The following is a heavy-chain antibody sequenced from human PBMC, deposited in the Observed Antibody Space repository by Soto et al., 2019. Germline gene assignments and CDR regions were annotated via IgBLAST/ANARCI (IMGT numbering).Heavy chain of an antibody. Sequence: GGSLRLSCAASGFTFSSYAMSWVRQAPGKGLEWVSAISGSGGSTYYADSVKGRFTISRDNPKNTLYLQMNSLRAEDTAVYYCAKDFSYYYDSSGGDYYYYYGMDVWGKGTTVTVSS. CDR2: ISGSGGST. CDR1: GFTFSSYA. V-gene: IGHV3-23*01. CDR3: AKDFSYYYDSSGGDYYYYYGMDV. J-gene: IGHJ6*04. D-gene: IGHD3-22*01.